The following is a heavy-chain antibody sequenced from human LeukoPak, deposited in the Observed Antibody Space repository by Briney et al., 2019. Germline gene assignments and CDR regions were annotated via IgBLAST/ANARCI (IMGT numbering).Heavy chain of an antibody. V-gene: IGHV1-18*04. CDR2: ISAYNGNT. CDR1: GYTFTGYY. D-gene: IGHD2-21*01. J-gene: IGHJ4*02. Sequence: ASVKVSCKTSGYTFTGYYMHWVRQAPGQGLEWMGWISAYNGNTNYAQKLQGRVTMTTDTSTSAAYMELRSLRSDDTAVYYCAREGGGVSVDYWGQGTLVTVSS. CDR3: AREGGGVSVDY.